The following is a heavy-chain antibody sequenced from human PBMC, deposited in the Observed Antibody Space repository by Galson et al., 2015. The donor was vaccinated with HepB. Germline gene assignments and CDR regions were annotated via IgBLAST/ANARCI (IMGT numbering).Heavy chain of an antibody. J-gene: IGHJ3*02. CDR1: GFTFINFR. V-gene: IGHV3-74*01. Sequence: SLRLSCAASGFTFINFRMHWVRQVPGRGLAWVAHVNGDGSSTTYADSVKGRFTISRDNAKNMLFLQMNSLRAEDTAVYFCAKAPFQLPHALDIWGQGTMVTVSS. CDR3: AKAPFQLPHALDI. CDR2: VNGDGSST.